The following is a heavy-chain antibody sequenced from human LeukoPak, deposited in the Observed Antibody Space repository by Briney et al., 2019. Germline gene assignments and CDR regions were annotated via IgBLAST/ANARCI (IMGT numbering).Heavy chain of an antibody. J-gene: IGHJ4*02. V-gene: IGHV3-30*04. D-gene: IGHD1-26*01. CDR2: ISYDGSNK. Sequence: GGSLRLSCAASRFTFSSYAMHWVRQAPGKGLEWVAFISYDGSNKYYADSVKGRFTISRVNSKNTLYLQMNSLRAEDPAVYYCARQNSGSDYDYWGQGTLVTVSS. CDR1: RFTFSSYA. CDR3: ARQNSGSDYDY.